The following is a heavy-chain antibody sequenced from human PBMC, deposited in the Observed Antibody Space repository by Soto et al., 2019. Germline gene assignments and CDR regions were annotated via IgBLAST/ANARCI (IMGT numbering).Heavy chain of an antibody. Sequence: QITLKESGPTLVRPTQTLTLTCTFSGFSLSTSGLGVGWIRQPPGKALEWLALIYWNDDKRYSPSLKARLTTTKDTSKTQVVITMTNMDPVDTATYYCAHRPSGWYLFDYWGQGTLVTVSS. CDR2: IYWNDDK. V-gene: IGHV2-5*01. CDR3: AHRPSGWYLFDY. D-gene: IGHD6-19*01. CDR1: GFSLSTSGLG. J-gene: IGHJ4*02.